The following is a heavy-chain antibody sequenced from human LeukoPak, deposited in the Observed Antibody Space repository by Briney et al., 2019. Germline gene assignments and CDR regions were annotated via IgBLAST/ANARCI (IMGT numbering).Heavy chain of an antibody. V-gene: IGHV1-46*01. Sequence: GASVKVSCEASGYTFTSYYMHWVRQAPGQGLEWMGIINPSDGSTSYAQKFQGRVTMTRDMSTSTVYMELSSLRSEDTAVYYCARDGGYCSGGSCHRGAFDIWGQGTMVTVSS. CDR1: GYTFTSYY. CDR2: INPSDGST. D-gene: IGHD2-15*01. J-gene: IGHJ3*02. CDR3: ARDGGYCSGGSCHRGAFDI.